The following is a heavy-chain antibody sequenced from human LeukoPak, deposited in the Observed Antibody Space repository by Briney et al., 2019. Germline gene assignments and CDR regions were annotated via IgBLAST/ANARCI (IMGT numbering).Heavy chain of an antibody. V-gene: IGHV4-31*03. Sequence: SQTLSLTCTVSGSSISSGGYYWSWIRQHPGKGLEWIGYIYYSGSTYYNPSLKSRVTISVDTSKNQFSLKLSSVTAADTAVYYCARTDGGGFDYWGQGTLVTVSS. CDR1: GSSISSGGYY. D-gene: IGHD3-16*01. J-gene: IGHJ4*02. CDR2: IYYSGST. CDR3: ARTDGGGFDY.